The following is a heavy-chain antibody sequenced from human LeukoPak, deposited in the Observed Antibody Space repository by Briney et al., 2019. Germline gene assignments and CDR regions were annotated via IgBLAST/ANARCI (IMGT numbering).Heavy chain of an antibody. J-gene: IGHJ4*02. Sequence: GGSLRLSCAASGFTFSTYAMNWVRQAPGKGLEWVSVISGSGSNTYYADSVKGRFTISRDNSKNTLYLQMNSLRAEDTAVYYCAKDSIWFGELLANLSPTTPSNYFDYWGQGTLVTVSS. CDR3: AKDSIWFGELLANLSPTTPSNYFDY. CDR2: ISGSGSNT. CDR1: GFTFSTYA. D-gene: IGHD3-10*01. V-gene: IGHV3-23*01.